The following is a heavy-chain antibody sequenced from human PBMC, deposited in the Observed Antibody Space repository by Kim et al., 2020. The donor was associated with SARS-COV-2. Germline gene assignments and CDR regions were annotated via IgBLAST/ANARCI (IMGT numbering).Heavy chain of an antibody. CDR2: INHSGST. CDR3: ARVGRFLEWLLSNHYYYYMDV. J-gene: IGHJ6*03. Sequence: SETLSLTCAVYGGSFSGYYWSWIRQPPGKGLEWIGEINHSGSTNYNPSLKSRVTISVDTSKNQFSLKLSSVPAADTAVYYCARVGRFLEWLLSNHYYYYMDVWGKGTTVTVSS. V-gene: IGHV4-34*01. D-gene: IGHD3-3*01. CDR1: GGSFSGYY.